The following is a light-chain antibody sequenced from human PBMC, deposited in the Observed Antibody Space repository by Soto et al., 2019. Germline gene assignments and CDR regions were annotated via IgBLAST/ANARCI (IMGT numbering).Light chain of an antibody. V-gene: IGKV1-17*01. CDR3: LQYRSFPWT. J-gene: IGKJ1*01. CDR1: QDIKYD. CDR2: SAS. Sequence: DIQVTQSPSSLSASVGDKVTITCRASQDIKYDLGWYQQKPGTAPKRLIYSASSLQSGVPSRFSCSGSETEFTLTISSLQPEDFTTYYCLQYRSFPWTFGQGTKVEIK.